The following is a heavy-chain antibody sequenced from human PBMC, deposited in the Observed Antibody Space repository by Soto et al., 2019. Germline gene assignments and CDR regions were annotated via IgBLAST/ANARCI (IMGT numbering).Heavy chain of an antibody. V-gene: IGHV1-69*01. CDR3: ARDGYDSSGYQDAFDI. Sequence: QVQLVQSGAEVKKPGSSVKVSCKASGGTFSSYAISWVRQAPGQGLEWMGGIIPIFGTANYAQKFQGRVTIPADESTSTSYMELSSLRSEDTAVYYCARDGYDSSGYQDAFDIWGQGTMVTVSS. CDR2: IIPIFGTA. CDR1: GGTFSSYA. D-gene: IGHD3-22*01. J-gene: IGHJ3*02.